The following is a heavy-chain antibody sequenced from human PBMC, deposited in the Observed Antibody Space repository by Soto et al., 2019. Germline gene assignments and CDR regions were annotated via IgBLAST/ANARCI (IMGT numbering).Heavy chain of an antibody. CDR2: INHSGST. CDR3: ARGIIVVVAAPSGCNVVDV. V-gene: IGHV4-34*01. Sequence: PSETLSLTCAVYGGSFSGYYWSWIRQPPGKGLEWIGEINHSGSTNYNPSLKSRVSISVDTSKNQFSLKLNSVTAADTAVYYCARGIIVVVAAPSGCNVVDVWGQGTTVTVSS. CDR1: GGSFSGYY. J-gene: IGHJ6*02. D-gene: IGHD2-15*01.